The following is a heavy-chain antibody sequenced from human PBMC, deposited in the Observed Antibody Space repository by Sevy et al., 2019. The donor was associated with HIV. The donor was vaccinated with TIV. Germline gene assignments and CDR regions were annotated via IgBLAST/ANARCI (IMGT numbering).Heavy chain of an antibody. D-gene: IGHD3-3*01. CDR2: ISYDGSSK. Sequence: GGSLRLSCAASGFNFSSYGMNWVRQAPGMGLEWVAVISYDGSSKYYAESVKGRFTISRDNSKNTLYLQISSLGAEDTAVYYCAKESGSYYDFWSGHDAFDIWGQRTMVTVSS. CDR3: AKESGSYYDFWSGHDAFDI. J-gene: IGHJ3*02. CDR1: GFNFSSYG. V-gene: IGHV3-30*18.